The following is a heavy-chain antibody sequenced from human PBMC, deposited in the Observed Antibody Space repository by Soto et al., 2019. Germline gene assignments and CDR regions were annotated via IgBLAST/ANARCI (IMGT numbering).Heavy chain of an antibody. CDR3: ARHVTYYDILTGSNWFDP. CDR1: GYSFTSYW. J-gene: IGHJ5*02. V-gene: IGHV5-10-1*01. Sequence: PGESLKISCRTSGYSFTSYWIGWVRQMPGKGLEWMGRIDPSDSYTNYSPSFQGHVTISADKSISTAYLQWSSLKASDAAMYYCARHVTYYDILTGSNWFDPWGQGTLVTVSS. D-gene: IGHD3-9*01. CDR2: IDPSDSYT.